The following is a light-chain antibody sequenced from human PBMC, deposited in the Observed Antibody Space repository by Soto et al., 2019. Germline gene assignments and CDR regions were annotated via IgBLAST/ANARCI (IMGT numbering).Light chain of an antibody. J-gene: IGLJ7*01. CDR1: SSNIGSNT. CDR3: ATWDDSLNGAV. CDR2: SNN. Sequence: QPVLTQPPSASGTPGQRVTISCSGSSSNIGSNTVNWYQQLPGTAPKLLIYSNNQRPSGVPDRFSGSKSGTSASLAISGLQSEYEADYYCATWDDSLNGAVFGGGTQLTVL. V-gene: IGLV1-44*01.